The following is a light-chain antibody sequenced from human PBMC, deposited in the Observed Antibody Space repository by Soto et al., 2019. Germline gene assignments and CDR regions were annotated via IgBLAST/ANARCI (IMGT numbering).Light chain of an antibody. CDR2: RNN. CDR3: AAWDDSLSEV. V-gene: IGLV1-47*01. Sequence: QSFLTQPPSASGTPGQRVTISCSGSSSNIGSNYVYWYQQLPGTAPKLPIYRNNQRPSGVSDRFSGSKSGTSASLAISGLRSEDEADYYCAAWDDSLSEVFGTGTKVTVL. CDR1: SSNIGSNY. J-gene: IGLJ1*01.